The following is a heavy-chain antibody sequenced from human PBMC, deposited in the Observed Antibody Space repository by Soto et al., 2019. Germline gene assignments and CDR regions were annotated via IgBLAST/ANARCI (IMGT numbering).Heavy chain of an antibody. Sequence: QVQLVESGGGVVQPGRSLRLSCAASGFTFSRSGMYWVRQAPGKGLEWVAIIWYDGSEKYYADSVKGRFTISRDNSKNTLYLRMNSLRAEDTAVYYCAKDHGIHGDSDGCRGYFDYWGQGTLVTVSS. CDR1: GFTFSRSG. V-gene: IGHV3-33*06. CDR3: AKDHGIHGDSDGCRGYFDY. CDR2: IWYDGSEK. D-gene: IGHD4-17*01. J-gene: IGHJ4*02.